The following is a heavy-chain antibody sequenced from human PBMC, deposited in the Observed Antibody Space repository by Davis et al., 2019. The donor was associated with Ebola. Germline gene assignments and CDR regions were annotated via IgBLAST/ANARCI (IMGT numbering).Heavy chain of an antibody. CDR2: IKQDGSEK. CDR1: GFTFSSYW. CDR3: ARDSGDYRSLYYYGMDV. D-gene: IGHD4-17*01. Sequence: GESLKISCAASGFTFSSYWMSWVRQAPGKGLEWVANIKQDGSEKYYVDSVKGRFTISRDNAKNSLYLQMNSLRAEDTAVYYCARDSGDYRSLYYYGMDVWGQGTTVTVSS. J-gene: IGHJ6*02. V-gene: IGHV3-7*03.